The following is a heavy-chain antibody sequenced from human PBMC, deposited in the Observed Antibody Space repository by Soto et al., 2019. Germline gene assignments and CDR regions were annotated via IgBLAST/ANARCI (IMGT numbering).Heavy chain of an antibody. D-gene: IGHD1-7*01. Sequence: GGSLRLSCAGSGFTFRSYAMTWFRQAPGKGLEWVSGIVGTGGRTYYADSVKGRFTISRDNSKNTMYMQMNSLRAGDTAVYYCARTGNYDFDYWGQGTLVTVSS. V-gene: IGHV3-23*01. CDR3: ARTGNYDFDY. CDR2: IVGTGGRT. J-gene: IGHJ4*02. CDR1: GFTFRSYA.